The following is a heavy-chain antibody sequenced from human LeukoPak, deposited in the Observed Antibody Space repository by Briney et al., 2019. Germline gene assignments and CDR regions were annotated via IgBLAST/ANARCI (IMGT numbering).Heavy chain of an antibody. CDR2: INHSGST. V-gene: IGHV4-34*01. J-gene: IGHJ6*03. CDR3: ARRGCSSTSCPGDYYYYMDV. Sequence: SETLSLTCAVYGGSFSGYYWSWIRQPPGKGLEWIGEINHSGSTNYNPSLKSRVTISVDTSKNQFSLKLSSVTAADTAVYYCARRGCSSTSCPGDYYYYMDVWGKGTTVTVSS. D-gene: IGHD2-2*01. CDR1: GGSFSGYY.